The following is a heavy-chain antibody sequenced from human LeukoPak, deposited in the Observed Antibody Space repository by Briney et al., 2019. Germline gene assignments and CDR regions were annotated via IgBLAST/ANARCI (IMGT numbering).Heavy chain of an antibody. V-gene: IGHV3-23*01. CDR2: ISGSGGTT. CDR3: ARDRGIVVVPTLFDY. CDR1: GFTFSGST. D-gene: IGHD2-2*01. J-gene: IGHJ4*02. Sequence: GGSLRLSCAASGFTFSGSTMSWVRQAPGKGLEWVSGISGSGGTTRHADSVKGRFTISRDNSKNTLYLQMNSLRAEDTAVYYCARDRGIVVVPTLFDYWGQGTLVTVSS.